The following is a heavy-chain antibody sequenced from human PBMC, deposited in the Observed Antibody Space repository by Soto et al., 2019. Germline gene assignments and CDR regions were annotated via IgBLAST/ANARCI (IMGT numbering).Heavy chain of an antibody. J-gene: IGHJ4*02. CDR2: ISGSGGST. V-gene: IGHV3-23*01. CDR1: GFTISSYA. Sequence: GGSLRLSCAASGFTISSYAMSWVRQAPGKGLEWVSAISGSGGSTYYADSVKGRFTISRDNSKNTLYLQMNSLRAEDTAVYYCAKDRQDIVVVVAANVPDYWGQGTLVNVSS. D-gene: IGHD2-15*01. CDR3: AKDRQDIVVVVAANVPDY.